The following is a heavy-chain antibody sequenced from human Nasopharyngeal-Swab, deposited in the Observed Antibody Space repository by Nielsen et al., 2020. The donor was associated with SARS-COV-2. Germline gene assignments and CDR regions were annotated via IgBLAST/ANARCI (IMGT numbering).Heavy chain of an antibody. CDR2: IKSKTDGGTT. J-gene: IGHJ4*02. Sequence: GESLKISCAASGFTFSNAWMSWVRQAPGKGLEWVGRIKSKTDGGTTDYAAPAKGRFTISRDDSKNTLYLQMNSLKTEDTAVYYCTTQRLGSTFYYFDYWGQGTLVTVSS. D-gene: IGHD5/OR15-5a*01. V-gene: IGHV3-15*01. CDR1: GFTFSNAW. CDR3: TTQRLGSTFYYFDY.